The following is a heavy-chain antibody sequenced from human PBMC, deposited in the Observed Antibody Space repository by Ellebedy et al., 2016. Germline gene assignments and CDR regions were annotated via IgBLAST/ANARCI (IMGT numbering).Heavy chain of an antibody. Sequence: GGSLRLSXAASGFTFSGSAMHWVRQASGKGLEWVGRIRSKANSYATAYAASVKGRFTISRDDSKNTAYLQMNSLKTEDTAVYYCTRHLDYDGIDYWGQGTLVTVSS. CDR2: IRSKANSYAT. V-gene: IGHV3-73*01. D-gene: IGHD4-17*01. CDR3: TRHLDYDGIDY. CDR1: GFTFSGSA. J-gene: IGHJ4*02.